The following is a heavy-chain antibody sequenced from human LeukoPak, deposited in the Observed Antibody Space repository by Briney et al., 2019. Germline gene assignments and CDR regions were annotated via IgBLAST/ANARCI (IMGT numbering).Heavy chain of an antibody. V-gene: IGHV1-8*03. CDR1: GYTFTNYN. Sequence: ASVKVSCKASGYTFTNYNINWVRQATGQGPEWMGWMNPNIGNTGFAQKFQGRVTITTDESTSTAYMELSRLRSDDTAVYYCARDPCSSTSCMGFDYWGQGTLVTVSS. CDR2: MNPNIGNT. CDR3: ARDPCSSTSCMGFDY. D-gene: IGHD2-2*01. J-gene: IGHJ4*02.